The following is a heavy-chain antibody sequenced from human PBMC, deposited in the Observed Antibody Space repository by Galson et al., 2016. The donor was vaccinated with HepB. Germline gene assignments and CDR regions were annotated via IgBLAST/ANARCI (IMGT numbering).Heavy chain of an antibody. Sequence: SLRLSCAASGFTFSAYGMHWVRQAPGKGLEWLALIWYDGTKKYYADSVKSRFTISRDNSKNTLYLQMNSLRAEDTAVYYCARELTYYYGSGPDWFDPWGQGTLVIVSS. V-gene: IGHV3-33*01. J-gene: IGHJ5*02. CDR2: IWYDGTKK. CDR1: GFTFSAYG. CDR3: ARELTYYYGSGPDWFDP. D-gene: IGHD3-10*01.